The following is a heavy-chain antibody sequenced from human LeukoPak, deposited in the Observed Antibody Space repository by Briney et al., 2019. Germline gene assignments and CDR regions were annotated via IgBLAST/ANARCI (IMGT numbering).Heavy chain of an antibody. V-gene: IGHV3-23*01. Sequence: GGSLRLSCAASGFTFTNYAMSWVRQAPGKGLEWVSGISGSGDNTYYADSVKGRFTISRDNSKNTLYVQVNSLGTEDTAAYYCAKGSYYDSSGSFYFDYWGQGTLVTVSS. CDR3: AKGSYYDSSGSFYFDY. CDR2: ISGSGDNT. D-gene: IGHD3-22*01. J-gene: IGHJ4*02. CDR1: GFTFTNYA.